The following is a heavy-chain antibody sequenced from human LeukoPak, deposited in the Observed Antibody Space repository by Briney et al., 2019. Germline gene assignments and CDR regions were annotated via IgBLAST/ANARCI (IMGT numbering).Heavy chain of an antibody. CDR1: GYTFTGYY. Sequence: ASVKVSCKASGYTFTGYYMHWVRQAPGQGLEWMGWINPNSGGTNYAQKFQGRVTMTRDTSISTAYMELGRLRSDDTAVYYCARDGNWVSPFDYWGQGTLVTVSS. J-gene: IGHJ4*02. CDR3: ARDGNWVSPFDY. CDR2: INPNSGGT. V-gene: IGHV1-2*02. D-gene: IGHD7-27*01.